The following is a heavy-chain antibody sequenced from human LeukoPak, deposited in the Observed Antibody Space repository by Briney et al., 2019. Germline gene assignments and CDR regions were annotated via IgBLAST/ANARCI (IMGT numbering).Heavy chain of an antibody. V-gene: IGHV3-30*18. Sequence: GGSLRLFCAASGFTFSSYGMHWVRQAPGKGLEWVAVISYDGSNKYYADSVKGRFTISRDNTKNTLHLQMDSLRTEDTAVYYCAKGRRDGYSFDFWGQGTLVTVSS. CDR1: GFTFSSYG. CDR2: ISYDGSNK. J-gene: IGHJ4*02. D-gene: IGHD5-24*01. CDR3: AKGRRDGYSFDF.